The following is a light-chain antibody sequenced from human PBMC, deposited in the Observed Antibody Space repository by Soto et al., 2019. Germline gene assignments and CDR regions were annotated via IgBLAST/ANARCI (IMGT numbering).Light chain of an antibody. V-gene: IGKV1D-12*01. J-gene: IGKJ4*01. CDR2: AAS. CDR1: QDISTW. Sequence: DIQLTQSPSSVSASIGDSVTITCRASQDISTWLAWYQLKPGKAPKLLIFAASSLLTGVPSRFSGSGSGTEFSITISGLQAEDFATSYCQQDNSFFALTFGGGTHLEIK. CDR3: QQDNSFFALT.